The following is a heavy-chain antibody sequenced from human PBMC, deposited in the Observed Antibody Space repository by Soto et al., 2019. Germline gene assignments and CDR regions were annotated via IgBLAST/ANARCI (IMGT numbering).Heavy chain of an antibody. CDR1: GGSISSYY. J-gene: IGHJ5*02. V-gene: IGHV4-59*01. CDR2: IYYSGST. CDR3: AREYSSSWDWFDP. D-gene: IGHD6-13*01. Sequence: PSETLSLTCTVSGGSISSYYWSWIRQPPGKGLEWIGYIYYSGSTNYNPYLKSRVTISVDTSKNQFSLKLSSVTAADTAVYYCAREYSSSWDWFDPWGQGTLVTVSS.